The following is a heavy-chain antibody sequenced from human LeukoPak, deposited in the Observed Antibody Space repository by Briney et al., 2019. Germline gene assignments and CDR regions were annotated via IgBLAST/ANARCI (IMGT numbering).Heavy chain of an antibody. V-gene: IGHV5-51*01. J-gene: IGHJ4*02. CDR3: ARRWATVTTSGYFDY. CDR2: IYPGDSAT. Sequence: GESLKISCKGSGYSFTSYWIGWVRQMPGKGLEWMGIIYPGDSATRYSPSFQGQVTNSADKSISTAYLQWSSLRASDTAIYYCARRWATVTTSGYFDYWGQGTLVTVSS. CDR1: GYSFTSYW. D-gene: IGHD4-11*01.